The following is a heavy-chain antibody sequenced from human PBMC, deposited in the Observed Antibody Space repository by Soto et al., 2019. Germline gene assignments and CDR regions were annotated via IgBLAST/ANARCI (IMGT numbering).Heavy chain of an antibody. CDR3: ASSITIFGVVYYGMDV. CDR2: IIPIFGTA. D-gene: IGHD3-3*01. J-gene: IGHJ6*02. CDR1: GGTFSSYA. V-gene: IGHV1-69*06. Sequence: QVQLVQSGAEVKKPGSSVKVSCKASGGTFSSYAISWVRQAPGQGLEWMGGIIPIFGTANYAQKFQGRVTITADKSTNTAYMELSSLRSEDTAVYYCASSITIFGVVYYGMDVWGQGTTVTVSS.